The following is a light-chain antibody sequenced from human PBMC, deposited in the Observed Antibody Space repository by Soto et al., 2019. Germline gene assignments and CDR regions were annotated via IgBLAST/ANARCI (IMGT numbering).Light chain of an antibody. CDR2: GAS. V-gene: IGKV3-20*01. J-gene: IGKJ2*01. CDR3: QQYGRSPPFT. Sequence: ELVLTQSPGTLSLSPGERATLSCRASQSVSSSYLAWYQQKPGQAPRLLIYGASNRATGIPDRFSGSGSGTDFTLTISRLEPEDFAVYFCQQYGRSPPFTFGQGAKVDI. CDR1: QSVSSSY.